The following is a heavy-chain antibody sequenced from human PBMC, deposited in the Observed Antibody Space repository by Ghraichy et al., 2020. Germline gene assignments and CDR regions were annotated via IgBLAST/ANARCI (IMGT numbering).Heavy chain of an antibody. Sequence: SETLSLTCAVSGGSISSSNWWSWVRQPPGKGLEWIGEIYHSGSTNYNPSLKSRVTISVDKSKNQFSLKLSSVTAADTAVYYCARGTSGIAAAGTVYYGMDVWGQGTTVTVSS. CDR3: ARGTSGIAAAGTVYYGMDV. V-gene: IGHV4-4*02. D-gene: IGHD6-13*01. CDR1: GGSISSSNW. CDR2: IYHSGST. J-gene: IGHJ6*02.